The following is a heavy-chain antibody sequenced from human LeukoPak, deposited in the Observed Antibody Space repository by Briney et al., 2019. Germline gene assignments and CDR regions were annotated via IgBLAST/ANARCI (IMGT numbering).Heavy chain of an antibody. CDR1: GFTFSSYG. J-gene: IGHJ4*02. Sequence: GSLRLSCAASGFTFSSYGMSWVRQAPGKGLEWVSAISGSGGSTYYADSVKGRFTISRDNSKNTLYLQMNSLRAEDTAVYYCAKAATMVRGVISPPDYWGQGTLVTVSS. CDR3: AKAATMVRGVISPPDY. V-gene: IGHV3-23*01. CDR2: ISGSGGST. D-gene: IGHD3-10*01.